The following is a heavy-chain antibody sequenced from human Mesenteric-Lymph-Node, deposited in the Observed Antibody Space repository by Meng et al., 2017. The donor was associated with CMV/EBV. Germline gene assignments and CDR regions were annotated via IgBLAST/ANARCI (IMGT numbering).Heavy chain of an antibody. Sequence: GGSLRLSCAASGFTFSSYRMHWVRQAPGKGLEWVSYISSSGSTIYYADSVKGRFTISRDNAKNSLYLQMNSLRAEDTAVYYCANLLWFGEPRDYWGQGTLVTVSS. CDR3: ANLLWFGEPRDY. CDR2: ISSSGSTI. J-gene: IGHJ4*02. CDR1: GFTFSSYR. V-gene: IGHV3-48*04. D-gene: IGHD3-10*01.